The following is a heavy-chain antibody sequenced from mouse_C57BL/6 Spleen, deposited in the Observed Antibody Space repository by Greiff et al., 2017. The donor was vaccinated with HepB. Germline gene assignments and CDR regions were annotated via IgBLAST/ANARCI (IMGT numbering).Heavy chain of an antibody. Sequence: SGAELVRPGASVTLSCKASGYTFTDYEMHWVKQTPVHGLEWIGAIDPETGGTAYNQKFKGKAILTADKSSSTAYMELRSLTSEDSAVYYGTRSHYGPWFAYWGQGTLVTVSA. V-gene: IGHV1-15*01. CDR1: GYTFTDYE. CDR2: IDPETGGT. CDR3: TRSHYGPWFAY. J-gene: IGHJ3*01. D-gene: IGHD1-1*02.